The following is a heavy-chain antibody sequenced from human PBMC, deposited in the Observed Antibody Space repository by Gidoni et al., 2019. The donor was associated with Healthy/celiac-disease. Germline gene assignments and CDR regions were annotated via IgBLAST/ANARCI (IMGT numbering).Heavy chain of an antibody. Sequence: QVQLVQSGAEVKKPGASVKVSCKASGYTFTGYYMHWVRQAPGQGLEWMGRINPNSGGTSYAQKFQGRVTMTRNTSISTAYMELSRLRSDDTAVYYCASLPRITIFGVAEGYWGQGTLVTVSS. V-gene: IGHV1-2*06. D-gene: IGHD3-3*01. CDR1: GYTFTGYY. CDR2: INPNSGGT. CDR3: ASLPRITIFGVAEGY. J-gene: IGHJ4*02.